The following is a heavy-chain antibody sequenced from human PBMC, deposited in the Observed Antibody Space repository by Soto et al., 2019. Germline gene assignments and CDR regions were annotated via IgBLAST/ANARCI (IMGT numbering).Heavy chain of an antibody. Sequence: SVKVSCKASGGTFSSYAISWVRQAPGQGREWMGGIIPIFGTANYAQKFQGRVTITADKSTSTAYMELSSLRSEDTAVYYCARERITMVRGVNNWFDPWGQGTLVTVSS. D-gene: IGHD3-10*01. CDR3: ARERITMVRGVNNWFDP. V-gene: IGHV1-69*06. CDR1: GGTFSSYA. CDR2: IIPIFGTA. J-gene: IGHJ5*02.